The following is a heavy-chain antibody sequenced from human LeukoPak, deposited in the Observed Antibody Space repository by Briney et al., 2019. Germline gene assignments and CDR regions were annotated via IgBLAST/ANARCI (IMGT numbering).Heavy chain of an antibody. CDR1: GYTFTSYD. CDR3: ARGRRVVGATTSRYYYYMDV. D-gene: IGHD1-26*01. CDR2: MNPNSGNT. V-gene: IGHV1-8*03. Sequence: GASVKVSCKASGYTFTSYDINWVRQATGQGLEWMGWMNPNSGNTGYAQKFQGRVTITRNTSISTAYTELSSLRSENTAVYYCARGRRVVGATTSRYYYYMDVWGKGTTVTVSS. J-gene: IGHJ6*03.